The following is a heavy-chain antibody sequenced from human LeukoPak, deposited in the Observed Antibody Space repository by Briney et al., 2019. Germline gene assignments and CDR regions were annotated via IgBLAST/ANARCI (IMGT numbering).Heavy chain of an antibody. CDR1: GYTFTGYY. J-gene: IGHJ5*02. V-gene: IGHV1-2*02. CDR3: AREGIAVAANWFDP. D-gene: IGHD6-19*01. Sequence: SVKVSCKASGYTFTGYYMHWVRQAPGQGLEWMGWINPNSGGTNYAQKFQGRVTMTRDTSISTAYMELSRLRSDDTAVYYCAREGIAVAANWFDPWGQGTLVTVSS. CDR2: INPNSGGT.